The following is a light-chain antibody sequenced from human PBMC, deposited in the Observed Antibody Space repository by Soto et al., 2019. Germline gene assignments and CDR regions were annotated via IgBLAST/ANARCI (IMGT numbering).Light chain of an antibody. CDR3: QHYNIWPYT. V-gene: IGKV3-15*01. CDR1: QSIRSD. Sequence: EIVMTQSPVSLSVSPGERATFSCRASQSIRSDLAWYQQKPGQAPRLLIYGASTKATGIPARFSGSGSGTDFTLTISRLQAEDCAVYYCQHYNIWPYTFGQGTKLEI. J-gene: IGKJ2*01. CDR2: GAS.